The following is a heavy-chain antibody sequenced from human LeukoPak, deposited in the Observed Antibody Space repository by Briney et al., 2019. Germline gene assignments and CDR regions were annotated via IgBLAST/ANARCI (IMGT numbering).Heavy chain of an antibody. CDR3: TRAYGSGRNWFDP. V-gene: IGHV3-49*03. D-gene: IGHD3-10*01. J-gene: IGHJ5*02. CDR1: GFTFGDYA. Sequence: GGSLRLSCTASGFTFGDYAMSWFRQAPGKGLEWVGFIRSKAYGGTTEYAASVKGRFTISRDDSKSIAYLQMNSLKTEDTAVYCCTRAYGSGRNWFDPWGQGTLVTVSS. CDR2: IRSKAYGGTT.